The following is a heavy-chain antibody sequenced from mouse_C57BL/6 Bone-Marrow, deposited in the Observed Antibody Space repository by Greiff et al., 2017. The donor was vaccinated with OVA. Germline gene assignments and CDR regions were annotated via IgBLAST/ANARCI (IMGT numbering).Heavy chain of an antibody. V-gene: IGHV5-12*01. CDR3: ARQGAVYAMDY. Sequence: EVKVVESGGGLVQPGGSLKLSCAASGFTFSDYYMYWVRQTPEKRLEWVAYISNGGGSTYYPDTVKGRFTISRDNAKNTLYLQMSRLKSEDTAMYYCARQGAVYAMDYWGQGTSVTVSS. CDR2: ISNGGGST. J-gene: IGHJ4*01. CDR1: GFTFSDYY.